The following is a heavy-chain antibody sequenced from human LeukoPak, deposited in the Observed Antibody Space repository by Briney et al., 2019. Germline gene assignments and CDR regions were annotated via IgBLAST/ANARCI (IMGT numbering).Heavy chain of an antibody. CDR2: ISGTGGNT. CDR3: ARSGSGQFCDY. CDR1: GLIFSNYP. J-gene: IGHJ4*02. Sequence: GGSLRLSCAASGLIFSNYPMTWVRQAPGKGLEWVSAISGTGGNTYYADSVKGRFTISRDNSKNTLYLQMNSLRAEDTAVYYCARSGSGQFCDYWGQGTLVTVSS. V-gene: IGHV3-23*01. D-gene: IGHD6-19*01.